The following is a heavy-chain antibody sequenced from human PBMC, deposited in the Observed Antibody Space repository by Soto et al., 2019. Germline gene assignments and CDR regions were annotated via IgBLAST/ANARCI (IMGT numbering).Heavy chain of an antibody. CDR3: AKDRRRDYDSSGPPPGAFDI. J-gene: IGHJ3*02. CDR1: GFTFSSYS. V-gene: IGHV3-23*01. Sequence: RLSCAASGFTFSSYSMSWVRQTPRNGLEWVSAISGSGGSTYYADSVKGRFTISRDNSKNTLYLQMNSLRAEDTAVYYCAKDRRRDYDSSGPPPGAFDIWGQGTMVTVS. D-gene: IGHD3-22*01. CDR2: ISGSGGST.